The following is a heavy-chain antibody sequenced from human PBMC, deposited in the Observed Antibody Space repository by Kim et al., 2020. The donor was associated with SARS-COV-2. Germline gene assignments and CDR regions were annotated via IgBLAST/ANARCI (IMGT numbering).Heavy chain of an antibody. Sequence: GGSLRLSCSASGFTFSIYAMHWVRQAPGKGLEYVSAIGNNGGSTHYADSVKGRFTISRDNSKNTLYLQMSSLRTEDTAVYYCVKERDSSGTFLSSWYFDLWGRGTLVVVSS. D-gene: IGHD3-3*01. J-gene: IGHJ2*01. CDR3: VKERDSSGTFLSSWYFDL. CDR2: IGNNGGST. V-gene: IGHV3-64D*06. CDR1: GFTFSIYA.